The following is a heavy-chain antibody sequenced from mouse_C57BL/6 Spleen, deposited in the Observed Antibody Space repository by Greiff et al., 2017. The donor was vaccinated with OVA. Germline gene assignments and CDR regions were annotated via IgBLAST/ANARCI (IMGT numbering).Heavy chain of an antibody. J-gene: IGHJ3*01. CDR3: ARSSYYDYDEGAWFAY. Sequence: VQLQQSGAELVKPGASVKMSCKASGYTFTSYWITWVKQRPGQGLEWIGGIYPGSGSTNYNEKFKSKATLTVDTSSSTAYMQLSSLTSEDSAVYYCARSSYYDYDEGAWFAYWGQGTLVTVSA. D-gene: IGHD2-4*01. CDR2: IYPGSGST. V-gene: IGHV1-55*01. CDR1: GYTFTSYW.